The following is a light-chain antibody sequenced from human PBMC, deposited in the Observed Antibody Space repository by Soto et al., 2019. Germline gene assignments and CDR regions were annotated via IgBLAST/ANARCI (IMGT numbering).Light chain of an antibody. V-gene: IGLV2-14*01. Sequence: QSALTQPASVSGSPGQSITISCTGTSSDVGNYNYVSWYQQHPGKAPKVIIYEVTTRPSGVSNRFSGSKSGNTASLTISGHQAEDEADYYCSSYTTSSAPYVFGTGTKLTVL. CDR1: SSDVGNYNY. CDR3: SSYTTSSAPYV. CDR2: EVT. J-gene: IGLJ1*01.